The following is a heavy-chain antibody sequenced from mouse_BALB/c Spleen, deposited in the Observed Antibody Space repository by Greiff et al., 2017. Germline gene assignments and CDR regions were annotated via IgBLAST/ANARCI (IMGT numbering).Heavy chain of an antibody. CDR1: GYTFSSYW. J-gene: IGHJ4*01. D-gene: IGHD2-3*01. Sequence: VQLQQSGAELMKPGASVKISCKATGYTFSSYWIEWVKQRPGHGLEWIGEILPGSGSTNYNEKFKGKATFTADTSSNTAYMQLSSLTSVDSAVYFCARSLYDGYPLYAMDYWGQGTSVTVSS. CDR3: ARSLYDGYPLYAMDY. V-gene: IGHV1-9*01. CDR2: ILPGSGST.